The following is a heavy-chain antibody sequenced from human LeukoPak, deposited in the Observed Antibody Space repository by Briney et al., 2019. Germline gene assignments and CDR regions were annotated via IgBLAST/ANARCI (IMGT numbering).Heavy chain of an antibody. CDR1: GGTFSSYA. D-gene: IGHD2-15*01. CDR2: IIPTFGTA. J-gene: IGHJ1*01. Sequence: RASVKVSCKASGGTFSSYAISWVRQAPGQGLEWMGGIIPTFGTANYAQKFQGRVTITSDESTSTAYMELSSLRSEDTAVYYCARASYYCSGGSCYSHPLYFQHWGQGTLVTVSS. V-gene: IGHV1-69*13. CDR3: ARASYYCSGGSCYSHPLYFQH.